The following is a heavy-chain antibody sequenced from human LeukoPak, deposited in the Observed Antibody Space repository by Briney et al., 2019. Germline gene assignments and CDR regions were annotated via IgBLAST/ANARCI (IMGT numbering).Heavy chain of an antibody. Sequence: GGSLRLSCAASGFTFSSYAMSWVRQAPGKGLEWVSAISGSGGSTYYADPVKGRFTISRDNSKNTPYLQMNSLRAEDTAVYYCAKGVSSGSYYPFDYWGQGTLVTVSS. J-gene: IGHJ4*02. D-gene: IGHD1-26*01. CDR1: GFTFSSYA. CDR2: ISGSGGST. V-gene: IGHV3-23*01. CDR3: AKGVSSGSYYPFDY.